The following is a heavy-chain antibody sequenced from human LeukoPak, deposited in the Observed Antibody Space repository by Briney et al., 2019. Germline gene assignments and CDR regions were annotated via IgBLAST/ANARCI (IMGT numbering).Heavy chain of an antibody. J-gene: IGHJ6*02. CDR1: GYTFTSYD. D-gene: IGHD3-3*01. Sequence: ASVKVSCKASGYTFTSYDINWVRQATGQGLEWMGWMNPNSGNTGYAQKFQGRDTMTRNTSISTAYMELSSLRSEDTAVYYCARGRRTTIFGVVNGYGMDVWGQGTTVTVSS. V-gene: IGHV1-8*01. CDR3: ARGRRTTIFGVVNGYGMDV. CDR2: MNPNSGNT.